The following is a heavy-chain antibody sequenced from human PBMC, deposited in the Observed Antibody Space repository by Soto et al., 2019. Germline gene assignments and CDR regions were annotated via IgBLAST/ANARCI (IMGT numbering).Heavy chain of an antibody. D-gene: IGHD3-3*01. V-gene: IGHV1-8*01. CDR3: ARGHYDLWSKYYGMDV. J-gene: IGHJ6*02. CDR2: MNPTSGHT. CDR1: GYSFTTYD. Sequence: QVQLVQSGAEVKKPGASVKVSCKASGYSFTTYDIYWVRQGTGQGLEWMGWMNPTSGHTGYVQKFQGRVTMTRDTSISAAYMELSSLRSDDTAVYYCARGHYDLWSKYYGMDVWGQGTTVTVSS.